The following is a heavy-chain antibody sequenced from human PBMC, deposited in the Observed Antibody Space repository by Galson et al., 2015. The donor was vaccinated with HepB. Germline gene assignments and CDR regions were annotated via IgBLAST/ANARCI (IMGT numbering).Heavy chain of an antibody. CDR3: ARAVLWNDWYFDL. V-gene: IGHV4-61*03. CDR2: IYYSGTT. J-gene: IGHJ2*01. CDR1: SGSVSTASYY. D-gene: IGHD1-1*01. Sequence: ETLSLTCSVSSGSVSTASYYWIWTRQPPGKGLEWIGYIYYSGTTKYNPSLTSRVTMSLDMSKNHLSLKLTSVTAADTAVYYCARAVLWNDWYFDLWGRGTLVAVSS.